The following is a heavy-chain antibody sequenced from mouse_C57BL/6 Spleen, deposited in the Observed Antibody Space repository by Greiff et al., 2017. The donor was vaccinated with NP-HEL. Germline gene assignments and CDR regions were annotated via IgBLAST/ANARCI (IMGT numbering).Heavy chain of an antibody. Sequence: EVKLQESGPGLVKPSQSLSLTCSVTGYSITSGYYWNWIRQFPGNKLEWMGYISYDGSNNYNPSLKNRISITRDTSKNQFFLKLNSVTTEDTATYYCARDKGTVDYWGQGTSVTVSS. J-gene: IGHJ4*01. D-gene: IGHD3-3*01. CDR1: GYSITSGYY. CDR3: ARDKGTVDY. V-gene: IGHV3-6*01. CDR2: ISYDGSN.